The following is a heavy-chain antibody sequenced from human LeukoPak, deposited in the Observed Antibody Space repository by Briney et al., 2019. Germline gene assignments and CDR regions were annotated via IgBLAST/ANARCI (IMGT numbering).Heavy chain of an antibody. V-gene: IGHV4-39*01. CDR3: ARHFDRDGYKSNAFDI. Sequence: SETLSLTCTVSGGSFSSSSYYWGWIRQPPGKGLEWIGSMYYSGSTYYNASLRSRVTISVDTSKNQFSLKLSSVTVADTAVYYCARHFDRDGYKSNAFDIWGQGTMVTVSS. J-gene: IGHJ3*02. D-gene: IGHD5-24*01. CDR1: GGSFSSSSYY. CDR2: MYYSGST.